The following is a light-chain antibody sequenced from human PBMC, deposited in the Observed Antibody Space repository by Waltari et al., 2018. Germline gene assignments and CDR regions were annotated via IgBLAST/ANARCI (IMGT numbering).Light chain of an antibody. CDR1: QAINNY. V-gene: IGKV1-27*01. J-gene: IGKJ4*01. CDR3: QKYNSAFLS. CDR2: ATS. Sequence: DIQMTQFPSSLSASVGDSVTISCRASQAINNYLAWYQQKPGKLPNLLIYATSTLQSGVPSRFSGSGTGTDFTLTIRSLQPEDVATYYCQKYNSAFLSFGGGTKVEIK.